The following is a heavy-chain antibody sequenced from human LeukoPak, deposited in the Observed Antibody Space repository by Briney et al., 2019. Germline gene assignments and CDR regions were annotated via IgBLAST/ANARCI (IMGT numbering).Heavy chain of an antibody. D-gene: IGHD3-22*01. J-gene: IGHJ6*03. Sequence: PGGSLRFSCAASGFTFSSYEMNWVRQAPGKGLEWVSYIRSNGSTIYYADTVKGRFTMSRDNAMSSVYMQMTSLRAEDTALYYCARAKRLVVMSKYYYMDVWGKGTTVTVSS. CDR3: ARAKRLVVMSKYYYMDV. CDR1: GFTFSSYE. CDR2: IRSNGSTI. V-gene: IGHV3-48*03.